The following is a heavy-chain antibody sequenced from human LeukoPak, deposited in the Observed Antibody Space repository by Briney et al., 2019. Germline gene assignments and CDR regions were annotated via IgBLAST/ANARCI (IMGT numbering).Heavy chain of an antibody. J-gene: IGHJ5*02. CDR1: GYNFTIYW. Sequence: GESLQISCKGSGYNFTIYWIGWVRQMPGKGLEWMGIIYPGDSDTRYSPSFQGQVTISADKSISTAYLQWSSLKASDTAMYYCAIFDFLFGEIDNWFDPWGQGTQVTVSS. V-gene: IGHV5-51*01. CDR2: IYPGDSDT. D-gene: IGHD3-16*01. CDR3: AIFDFLFGEIDNWFDP.